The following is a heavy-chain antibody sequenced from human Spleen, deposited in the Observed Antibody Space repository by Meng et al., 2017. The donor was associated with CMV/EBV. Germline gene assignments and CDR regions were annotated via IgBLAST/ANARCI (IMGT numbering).Heavy chain of an antibody. CDR1: GYTFTGYY. CDR3: ARDRVSGYQNPDYFDY. V-gene: IGHV1-2*02. CDR2: INPNSGGT. J-gene: IGHJ4*02. Sequence: ASVKVSCKASGYTFTGYYLHWVRQAPGQGLEWMGWINPNSGGTNYAQRFQGRVTMTRDTSISTAYMELSSLRSDDTAMYYCARDRVSGYQNPDYFDYWGQGTLVTVSS. D-gene: IGHD3-3*01.